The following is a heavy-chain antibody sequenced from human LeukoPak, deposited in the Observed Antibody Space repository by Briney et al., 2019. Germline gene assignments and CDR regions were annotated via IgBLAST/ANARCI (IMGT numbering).Heavy chain of an antibody. CDR1: GFTFSSYG. CDR2: VNGRGATT. CDR3: AKAPATGEGYYFYYMDV. D-gene: IGHD7-27*01. V-gene: IGHV3-23*01. Sequence: GGSLRLSCAASGFTFSSYGMHWVRQAPGKGPEWVASVNGRGATTYYADSVRGRFTISRDNSKNTVYLQMISLGADDTAVYFCAKAPATGEGYYFYYMDVWGKGTTVTVSS. J-gene: IGHJ6*03.